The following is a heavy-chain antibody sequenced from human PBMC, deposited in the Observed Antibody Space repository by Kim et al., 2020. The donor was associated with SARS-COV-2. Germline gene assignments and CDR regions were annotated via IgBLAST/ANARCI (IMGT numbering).Heavy chain of an antibody. CDR3: ARGGTYYDFWSGFYNYHYAMDV. CDR1: GFTFSSYE. CDR2: IGSSTSPI. D-gene: IGHD3-3*01. Sequence: GGSLRLSCAASGFTFSSYEMNWVRQAPGKGLEWVSYIGSSTSPIYYADSVKGRFTISRDNAKNSLYLQMNSLRAEDTAVYYCARGGTYYDFWSGFYNYHYAMDVWGQGTTVTVSS. J-gene: IGHJ6*02. V-gene: IGHV3-48*03.